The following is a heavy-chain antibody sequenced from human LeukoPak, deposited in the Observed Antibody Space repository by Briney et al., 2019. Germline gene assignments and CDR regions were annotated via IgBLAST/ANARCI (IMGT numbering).Heavy chain of an antibody. CDR1: GFTFSSYA. V-gene: IGHV3-30*04. Sequence: GGSLRLSCAASGFTFSSYAMHWVRQAPGKGLEWVAVIPYDGSNKYYADSVKGRFTISRDNSKNTLYLQMNSLRAEDTAVYYCARDPRFLDIVVVVAATYFDYWGQGTLVTVSS. D-gene: IGHD2-15*01. CDR2: IPYDGSNK. CDR3: ARDPRFLDIVVVVAATYFDY. J-gene: IGHJ4*02.